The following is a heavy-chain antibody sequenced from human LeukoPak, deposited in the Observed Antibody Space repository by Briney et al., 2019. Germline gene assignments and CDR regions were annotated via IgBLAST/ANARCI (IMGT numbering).Heavy chain of an antibody. CDR1: GFAFDEHG. D-gene: IGHD2-2*01. Sequence: PGGSLRLSCTASGFAFDEHGMSWVRQVPGKGLEWVSGINWSGGSTGYADPLRGRYTISRDNAKNSLYLQMDSLRAEDTALYSCARAPITSPFYFDYWGQGTLVTVSS. CDR2: INWSGGST. V-gene: IGHV3-20*04. J-gene: IGHJ4*02. CDR3: ARAPITSPFYFDY.